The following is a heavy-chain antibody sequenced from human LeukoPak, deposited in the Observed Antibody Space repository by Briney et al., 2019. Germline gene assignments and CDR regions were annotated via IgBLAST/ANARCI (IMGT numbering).Heavy chain of an antibody. CDR1: GGSISSYY. J-gene: IGHJ5*02. CDR2: IYTSGST. V-gene: IGHV4-4*07. D-gene: IGHD1-7*01. Sequence: SETLSLTCTVSGGSISSYYWSWIRQPAGKGLEWIGRIYTSGSTNYNPSLKSRVTMSVDTSKNQFSLKLSSVTAADTAVYYCARGPRVNWNSSGKSFDPWGQGTLVTVSS. CDR3: ARGPRVNWNSSGKSFDP.